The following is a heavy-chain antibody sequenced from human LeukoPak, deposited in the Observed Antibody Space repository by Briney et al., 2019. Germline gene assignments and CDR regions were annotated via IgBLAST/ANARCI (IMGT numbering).Heavy chain of an antibody. CDR3: ARDPRYCSSTSCHYYYYMDV. CDR1: GFTFSSYG. Sequence: GGSLRLSCAASGFTFSSYGMHWVRQAPGKGLEWVAFIRYDGSNKYYADSVKGRFTISRDNSKNTLYLQMNSLRAEDTAVYYCARDPRYCSSTSCHYYYYMDVWGKGTTVTVSS. D-gene: IGHD2-2*01. V-gene: IGHV3-30*02. J-gene: IGHJ6*03. CDR2: IRYDGSNK.